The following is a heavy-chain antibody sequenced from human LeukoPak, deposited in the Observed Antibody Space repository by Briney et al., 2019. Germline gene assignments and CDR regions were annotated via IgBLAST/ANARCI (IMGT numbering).Heavy chain of an antibody. CDR2: INPNSGGT. V-gene: IGHV1-2*02. J-gene: IGHJ4*02. CDR1: GYTFTGYY. Sequence: GASVKVSCKASGYTFTGYYMHWVRQAPGQGLEWMGWINPNSGGTNYAQKFQGRVTMTRDTSISTAYMELSRLRSDDTAVYYCARANSVIQLWLLNYWGQGTLVTVSS. CDR3: ARANSVIQLWLLNY. D-gene: IGHD5-18*01.